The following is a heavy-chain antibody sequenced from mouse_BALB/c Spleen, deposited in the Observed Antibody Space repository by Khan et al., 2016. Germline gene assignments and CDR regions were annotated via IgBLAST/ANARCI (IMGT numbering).Heavy chain of an antibody. CDR1: GFTFSNYW. J-gene: IGHJ1*01. D-gene: IGHD1-1*02. V-gene: IGHV6-6*02. CDR2: IRLRSDNYTT. CDR3: TGGNPWYFDV. Sequence: EVQLQESGGGLVQPGGSMKFSCEASGFTFSNYWMSWVRQSPQKGLEWVAEIRLRSDNYTTHYAESVKGSFTISRDDSKSRLFLQMNSLRAEDTGIYDCTGGNPWYFDVWGAGTTVTVSS.